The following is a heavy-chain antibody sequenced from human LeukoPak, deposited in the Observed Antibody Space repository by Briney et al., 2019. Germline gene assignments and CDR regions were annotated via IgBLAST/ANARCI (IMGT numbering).Heavy chain of an antibody. D-gene: IGHD3-22*01. J-gene: IGHJ4*02. CDR1: GFTFSSCA. V-gene: IGHV3-23*01. Sequence: GGSLRLSCAASGFTFSSCAMSWVRQAPGKGLEWVSGISGSGDNTYYADSVKGRFTISRDNSKNTLYVQVNSLGTEDTAAYYCAKGSYYDSSGSFYFDYWGQGTPVTVSS. CDR2: ISGSGDNT. CDR3: AKGSYYDSSGSFYFDY.